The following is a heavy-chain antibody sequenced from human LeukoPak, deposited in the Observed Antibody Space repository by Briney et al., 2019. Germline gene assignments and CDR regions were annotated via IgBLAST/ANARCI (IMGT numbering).Heavy chain of an antibody. CDR3: AKDPGVYRSGWYYFDY. CDR2: ISGSGGST. CDR1: GFTFSSYA. D-gene: IGHD6-19*01. V-gene: IGHV3-23*01. J-gene: IGHJ4*02. Sequence: GGSLRLSCAASGFTFSSYAMSWVRQAPGKGLEWVSAISGSGGSTYYADSVKGRFTISRDNSKNTLYLQMNSLRAEDTAVYYCAKDPGVYRSGWYYFDYWGQGTLVTVSS.